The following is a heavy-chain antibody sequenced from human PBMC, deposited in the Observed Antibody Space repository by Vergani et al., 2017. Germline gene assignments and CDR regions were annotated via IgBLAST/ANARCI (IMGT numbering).Heavy chain of an antibody. D-gene: IGHD2/OR15-2a*01. CDR1: GYTFTAYG. CDR2: ITAYNGDP. Sequence: QVQLVQSGAEMKKPGASVKVSCKASGYTFTAYGISWVRQAPGQGLEWLGWITAYNGDPKYTRRLQDRITLTTDPSTATVYLELRSLRSDDTAVYYCARYVAGECNSDRCYTGGLWGQGTLVTVSS. V-gene: IGHV1-18*01. J-gene: IGHJ4*02. CDR3: ARYVAGECNSDRCYTGGL.